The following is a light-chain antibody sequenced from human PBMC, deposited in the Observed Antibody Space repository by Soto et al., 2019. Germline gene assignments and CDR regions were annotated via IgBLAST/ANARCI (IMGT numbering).Light chain of an antibody. Sequence: EIVLTQSPGTLSLSPGERATLSCRASQSVASSYLAWYRQKPGQAPRLLIYGASSRATGIPDRFSGSGSGTDFTLTIKRLEPEDFAVYYCQRYGSSPWTFGQGTKVEIK. J-gene: IGKJ1*01. CDR3: QRYGSSPWT. V-gene: IGKV3-20*01. CDR2: GAS. CDR1: QSVASSY.